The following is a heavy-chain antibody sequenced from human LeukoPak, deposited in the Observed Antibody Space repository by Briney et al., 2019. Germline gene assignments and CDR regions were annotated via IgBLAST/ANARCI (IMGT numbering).Heavy chain of an antibody. CDR3: ARHFWSGYYRDY. V-gene: IGHV1-2*06. CDR1: GYTFTGYY. D-gene: IGHD3-3*02. CDR2: INPNSGGT. Sequence: ASVKVSCKASGYTFTGYYMHWVRQAPGQGLEWMGRINPNSGGTNYAQKFQGRVTMTGDTSISTAYMELSSLRSEDTAVYYCARHFWSGYYRDYWGQGTLVTVSS. J-gene: IGHJ4*02.